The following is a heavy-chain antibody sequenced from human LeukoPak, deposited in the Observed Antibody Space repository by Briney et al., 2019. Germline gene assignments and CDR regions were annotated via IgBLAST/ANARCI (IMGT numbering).Heavy chain of an antibody. D-gene: IGHD4-17*01. CDR1: GYTFTGYY. V-gene: IGHV1-2*02. Sequence: ASVKVSCKASGYTFTGYYMHWVRQAPGQGLEWMGWINPNSGGTNYAQKFQGRVTMTRDTSISTAYMELSRLRSDDTAVYYCARDLYGDSTSYYLDYWGQGTLVTVSS. J-gene: IGHJ4*02. CDR3: ARDLYGDSTSYYLDY. CDR2: INPNSGGT.